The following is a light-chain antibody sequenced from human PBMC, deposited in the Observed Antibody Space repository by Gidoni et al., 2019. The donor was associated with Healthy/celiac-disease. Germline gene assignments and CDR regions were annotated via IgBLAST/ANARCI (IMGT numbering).Light chain of an antibody. J-gene: IGLJ1*01. V-gene: IGLV2-14*01. CDR3: SSYTSSSTLDV. CDR2: EVS. CDR1: SSDVGGYNY. Sequence: QSALTQPASVSGSPGPSSTIPCTGTSSDVGGYNYVSWYQQHPGKAPKLMIYEVSTRPSGVSNCFSVSKSGNTASLTIAGLQAEDEADYYCSSYTSSSTLDVFGTGTKVTVL.